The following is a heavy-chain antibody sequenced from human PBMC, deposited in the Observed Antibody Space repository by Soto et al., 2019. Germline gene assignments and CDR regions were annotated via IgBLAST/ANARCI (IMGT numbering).Heavy chain of an antibody. D-gene: IGHD6-13*01. CDR1: VDSVSSNSAA. J-gene: IGHJ5*02. V-gene: IGHV6-1*01. CDR2: TYYSSKWYN. CDR3: ARDECIAAVDGIANCFDX. Sequence: TLTLTCDISVDSVSSNSAAWNWIRQSPSRGLDWLGRTYYSSKWYNDYAVSVKSLIKIKTDTYKNQFSLQLNSVNPEDTAVYYCARDECIAAVDGIANCFDXWGQVTLVTVSX.